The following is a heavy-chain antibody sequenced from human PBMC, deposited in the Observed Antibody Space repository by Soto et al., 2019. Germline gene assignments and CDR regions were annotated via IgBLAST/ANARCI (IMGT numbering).Heavy chain of an antibody. Sequence: PGGSLRLSCAASGFTFSSYAMSWVRQAPGKGLEWVSAISGSGGSTYYADSVKGRFTISTDNTKNTLYLQMNSLRAEDMAVYDCAKDQFGESAYDYWGQGTLVTVSS. CDR2: ISGSGGST. CDR3: AKDQFGESAYDY. CDR1: GFTFSSYA. D-gene: IGHD3-10*01. J-gene: IGHJ4*02. V-gene: IGHV3-23*01.